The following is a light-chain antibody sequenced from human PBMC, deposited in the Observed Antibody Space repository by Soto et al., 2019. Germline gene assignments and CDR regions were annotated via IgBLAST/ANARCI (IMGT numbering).Light chain of an antibody. CDR1: SGHISYS. J-gene: IGLJ2*01. CDR2: LEGSGTY. V-gene: IGLV4-60*02. Sequence: QAVVTQSSSASASLGSSVKLTCTLSSGHISYSIAWHQQQPGKAPRYLMTLEGSGTYNKGSGVPDRFSGSNSGADRYLTVSNLQFEDEADYYCETWDRNTRVFGGGTKLTVL. CDR3: ETWDRNTRV.